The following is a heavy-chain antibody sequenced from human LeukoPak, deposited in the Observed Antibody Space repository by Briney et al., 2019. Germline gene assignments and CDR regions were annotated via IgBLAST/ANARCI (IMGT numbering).Heavy chain of an antibody. V-gene: IGHV1-18*01. CDR1: GYTFTSYD. CDR3: ARGNSRALVDY. J-gene: IGHJ4*02. D-gene: IGHD2/OR15-2a*01. Sequence: GASVKVSCKASGYTFTSYDINWVRQAPGQGLEWMGWISAYNGNTNYAQKLQGRVTMTTDTSTSTAYMELSSLRSEDTAVYYCARGNSRALVDYWGQGTLVTVSS. CDR2: ISAYNGNT.